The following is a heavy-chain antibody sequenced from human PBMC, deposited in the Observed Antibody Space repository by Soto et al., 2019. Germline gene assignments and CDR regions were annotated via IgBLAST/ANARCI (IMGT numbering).Heavy chain of an antibody. D-gene: IGHD6-19*01. Sequence: ASVKVSCKASGYTSTSYYMHWVRQAPGQGLEWMGIINPSGGSTSYAQKFQGRVTMTRDTSTDTAYMELSSLRSEDTAVYYCATAHPTYSSGWFSFDYWGQGTLVTVSS. J-gene: IGHJ4*02. CDR1: GYTSTSYY. CDR2: INPSGGST. CDR3: ATAHPTYSSGWFSFDY. V-gene: IGHV1-46*01.